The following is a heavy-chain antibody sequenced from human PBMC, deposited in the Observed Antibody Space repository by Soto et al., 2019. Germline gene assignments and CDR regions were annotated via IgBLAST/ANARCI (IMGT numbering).Heavy chain of an antibody. CDR1: AYPFSNYD. V-gene: IGHV1-8*01. CDR2: MNPYSGNT. J-gene: IGHJ4*02. Sequence: GASVKVSCKASAYPFSNYDINWVRQATGQGLEWMGWMNPYSGNTGYAQKLQGRVTMTRNTSISTAYMKLGSLRSEDTAVYYCARFTRDCSVSSRCDYYFDYWGQGTPVTVSS. CDR3: ARFTRDCSVSSRCDYYFDY. D-gene: IGHD2-15*01.